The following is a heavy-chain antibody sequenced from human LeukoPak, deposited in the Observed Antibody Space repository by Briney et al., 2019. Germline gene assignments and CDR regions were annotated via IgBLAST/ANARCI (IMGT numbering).Heavy chain of an antibody. Sequence: SETLSLTCTVSGGSISGYYWSWIRQPPGKGLEWIGYIYTSGSTNYNPSHKSRVTISVDTSKNQFSQKVSSVTAADTAVYYCARDSDSSSSVGYAFDIWGQGTMVTVSS. CDR3: ARDSDSSSSVGYAFDI. J-gene: IGHJ3*02. CDR2: IYTSGST. D-gene: IGHD6-6*01. V-gene: IGHV4-4*09. CDR1: GGSISGYY.